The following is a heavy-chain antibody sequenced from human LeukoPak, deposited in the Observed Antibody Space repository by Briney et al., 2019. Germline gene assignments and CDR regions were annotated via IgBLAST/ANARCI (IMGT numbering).Heavy chain of an antibody. CDR3: ARDKGIAARPADY. J-gene: IGHJ4*02. Sequence: GGSLRLSCAASGFTFSSYSMNWVRQAPGKGLEWVSSISSSSSYIYYADSVKGRFTISRDNAKNSLYLQMNSLRAEDTAVYYCARDKGIAARPADYWGQGTLSPSPQ. V-gene: IGHV3-21*01. D-gene: IGHD6-6*01. CDR2: ISSSSSYI. CDR1: GFTFSSYS.